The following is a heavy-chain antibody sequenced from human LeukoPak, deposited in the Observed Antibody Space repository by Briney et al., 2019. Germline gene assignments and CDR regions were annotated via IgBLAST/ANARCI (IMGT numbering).Heavy chain of an antibody. CDR3: ARDVRGVISGLRPRTDY. V-gene: IGHV1-2*02. D-gene: IGHD3-10*01. CDR2: INPNSGGT. J-gene: IGHJ4*02. Sequence: GASVKVSCKASGYTFTGYYMHWVRQAPGQGLEWMGWINPNSGGTNYAQKFQGRVTMTRDTSISTAYMELSRLRSDDTAVYYCARDVRGVISGLRPRTDYWGQGTLVTVSS. CDR1: GYTFTGYY.